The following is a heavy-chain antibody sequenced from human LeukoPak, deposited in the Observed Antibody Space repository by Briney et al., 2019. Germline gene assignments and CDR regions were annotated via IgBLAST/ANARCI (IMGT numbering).Heavy chain of an antibody. D-gene: IGHD3-10*01. J-gene: IGHJ3*02. V-gene: IGHV3-30*18. Sequence: GSLRLSCAASGFTFSSYGMHWVRQAPGKGLEWVAVMSYDGSNKYYADSVKGRFTISRDNSKNTLYLQMNSLRAEDTAVYYCAKDYYASGTYYNPPNAFDIWGQGTMVTVS. CDR1: GFTFSSYG. CDR3: AKDYYASGTYYNPPNAFDI. CDR2: MSYDGSNK.